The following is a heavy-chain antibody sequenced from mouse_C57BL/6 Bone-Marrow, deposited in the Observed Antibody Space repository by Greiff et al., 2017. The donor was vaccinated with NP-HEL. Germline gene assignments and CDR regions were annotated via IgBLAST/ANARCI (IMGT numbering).Heavy chain of an antibody. CDR2: IDPENGDT. CDR3: TTWTYDYPFAY. Sequence: VQLQQSGAELVRPGASVKLSCTASGFNIKDDYMHWVKQRPEQGLEWIGWIDPENGDTEYASKFQGKATITADTSSNTAYLQLSSLTSEDTAVYYCTTWTYDYPFAYWGQGTLVTGS. J-gene: IGHJ3*01. D-gene: IGHD2-4*01. V-gene: IGHV14-4*01. CDR1: GFNIKDDY.